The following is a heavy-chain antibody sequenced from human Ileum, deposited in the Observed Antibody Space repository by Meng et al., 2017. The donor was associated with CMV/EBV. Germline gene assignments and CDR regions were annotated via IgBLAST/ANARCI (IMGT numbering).Heavy chain of an antibody. CDR1: GYTFTAYY. V-gene: IGHV1-2*02. CDR3: ARSRSPDIIVVPGASD. J-gene: IGHJ4*02. D-gene: IGHD2-2*01. Sequence: ASVKVSCKASGYTFTAYYIHWVRQAPGQGLEWMGWINHNTGNTIYAQKFQGRVTMIRDTSMTTAYMEMNFLRSDDTALYYCARSRSPDIIVVPGASDWGQGTLVTVSS. CDR2: INHNTGNT.